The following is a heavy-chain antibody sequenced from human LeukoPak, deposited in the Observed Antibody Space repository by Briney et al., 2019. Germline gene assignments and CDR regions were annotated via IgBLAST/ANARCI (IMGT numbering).Heavy chain of an antibody. CDR3: ARVGGGV. D-gene: IGHD3-16*01. Sequence: GGSLRLSCAASGFTFSTYAMHWVRQAPGKGLEYVSAISSNGGSTYYANSVKGRFTISRDNSKNTLYLRMGSLRAEDMAVYYCARVGGGVWGQGTTVTVSS. V-gene: IGHV3-64*01. CDR1: GFTFSTYA. J-gene: IGHJ6*02. CDR2: ISSNGGST.